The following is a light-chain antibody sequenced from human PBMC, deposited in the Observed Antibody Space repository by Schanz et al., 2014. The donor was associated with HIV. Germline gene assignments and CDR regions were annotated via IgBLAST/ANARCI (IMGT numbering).Light chain of an antibody. CDR1: QTVSNN. CDR3: LQYNDDVYT. J-gene: IGKJ2*01. CDR2: DAS. V-gene: IGKV3D-15*01. Sequence: EIVMTQSPGTLSVSPGERATLSCRASQTVSNNLAWYQQTPGQAPRLLIYDASIRATGVPARFSGSGSGTEFTLTISSLQPGDFATYYCLQYNDDVYTFGQGTKLEIK.